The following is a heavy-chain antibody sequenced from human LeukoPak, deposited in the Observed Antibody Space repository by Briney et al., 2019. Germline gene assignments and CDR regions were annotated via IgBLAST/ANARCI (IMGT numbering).Heavy chain of an antibody. D-gene: IGHD2-2*01. J-gene: IGHJ6*03. CDR3: ARMISVVVPAASYRGYYYYMDV. Sequence: ASVKVSCKASGYTFTGYYMHWVRQAPGQGLEWMGWINPNSGGTNYAQKFQGRVTMTRHTSISTAYMELSRLRSDDTAVYYCARMISVVVPAASYRGYYYYMDVWGKGTTVTVSS. CDR1: GYTFTGYY. V-gene: IGHV1-2*02. CDR2: INPNSGGT.